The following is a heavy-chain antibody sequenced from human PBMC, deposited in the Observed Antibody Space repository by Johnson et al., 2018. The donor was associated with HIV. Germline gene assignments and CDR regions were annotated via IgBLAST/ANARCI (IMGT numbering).Heavy chain of an antibody. CDR2: ISSSGSTI. Sequence: QVQLVESGGGLVKPGGSLRLSCAASGFTFSDYYMSWIRQAPGKGLEWVSYISSSGSTIYYADSVKGRFTISRDNAKNSLYLQMNSLRAEDTAVYYCARLSEHIVVVTAWADAFDIWGQGTMVTVSS. CDR3: ARLSEHIVVVTAWADAFDI. J-gene: IGHJ3*02. D-gene: IGHD2-21*02. V-gene: IGHV3-11*04. CDR1: GFTFSDYY.